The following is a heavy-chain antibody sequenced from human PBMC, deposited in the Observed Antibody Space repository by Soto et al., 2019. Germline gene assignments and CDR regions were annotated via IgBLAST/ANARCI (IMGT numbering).Heavy chain of an antibody. Sequence: PWGSLRLSCAASGFTFSSYSMNWVRQAPGKGLEWVSSISSSSSYIYYADSVKGRFTISRDNAKNSLYLQMNSLRAEDTAVYYCARDLISSGWSPYDYWGQGTLVTVSS. CDR2: ISSSSSYI. D-gene: IGHD6-19*01. J-gene: IGHJ4*02. CDR1: GFTFSSYS. V-gene: IGHV3-21*01. CDR3: ARDLISSGWSPYDY.